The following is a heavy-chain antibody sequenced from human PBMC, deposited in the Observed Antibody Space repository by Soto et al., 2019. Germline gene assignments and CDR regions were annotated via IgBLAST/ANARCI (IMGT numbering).Heavy chain of an antibody. J-gene: IGHJ4*02. CDR2: IYSGGYT. D-gene: IGHD3-10*01. Sequence: EVQLVESGGGLIQPGGSLRLSCAVSGFTVSNNYMSWVRQAPGKGLEGVSVIYSGGYTAYGDSVKGRFTISRDNSKNTLYLQRKSLGAHDRAVFYWAPRAGGGGYWGQGTLVTVSS. V-gene: IGHV3-53*01. CDR3: APRAGGGGY. CDR1: GFTVSNNY.